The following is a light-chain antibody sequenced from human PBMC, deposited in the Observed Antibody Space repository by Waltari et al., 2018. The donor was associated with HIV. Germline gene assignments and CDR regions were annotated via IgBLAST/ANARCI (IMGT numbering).Light chain of an antibody. CDR2: GAS. CDR3: QQYNSTPFT. Sequence: EIVMTQSPATLSVSPGERATLSCRASRSVNSNLAWYLQRPRQPPSFLIYGASTRATEIPARFRGSGSGTDFNLTITSLQSEDFAVYYCQQYNSTPFTFGPGTKVDIQ. V-gene: IGKV3-15*01. CDR1: RSVNSN. J-gene: IGKJ3*01.